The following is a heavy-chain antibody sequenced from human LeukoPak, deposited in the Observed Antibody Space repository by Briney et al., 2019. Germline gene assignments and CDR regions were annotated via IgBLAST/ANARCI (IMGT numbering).Heavy chain of an antibody. D-gene: IGHD3-22*01. CDR1: GFTFSSYG. CDR3: ARDRRGYYYDSSGYGAFDI. Sequence: PGGSLRLSCAASGFTFSSYGMHWVRQAPGKGLEWVAVISYDGSNKYYADSVKGRFTISRDNSKNTLYLQMNSLRAEDTAVYYCARDRRGYYYDSSGYGAFDIWGQGTMVTVSS. CDR2: ISYDGSNK. V-gene: IGHV3-30*03. J-gene: IGHJ3*02.